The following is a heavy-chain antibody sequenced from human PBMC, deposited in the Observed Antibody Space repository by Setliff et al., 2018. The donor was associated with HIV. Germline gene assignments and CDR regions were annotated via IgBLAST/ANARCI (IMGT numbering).Heavy chain of an antibody. CDR3: ARDDRCSGGCCYSY. CDR1: GDSMNSVSYS. V-gene: IGHV4-61*09. D-gene: IGHD2-15*01. Sequence: PSETLSLTCTVSGDSMNSVSYSWAWLRQSAGKGPEWIGHVYARGSANYNPSLTSRVTISVPTSKNQFSLKLSSVAAADTAVYYCARDDRCSGGCCYSYWGQGALVTVSS. J-gene: IGHJ4*02. CDR2: VYARGSA.